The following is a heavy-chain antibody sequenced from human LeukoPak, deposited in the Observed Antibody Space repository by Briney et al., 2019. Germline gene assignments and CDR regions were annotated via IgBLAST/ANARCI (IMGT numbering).Heavy chain of an antibody. J-gene: IGHJ4*02. CDR1: GFTFSSYG. D-gene: IGHD6-13*01. CDR2: ISGSGGST. Sequence: GGSLRLSCAASGFTFSSYGMSWVRQAPGKGLEWVSAISGSGGSTYYADSVKGRFTISRDNSKNTLYLQMNSLRAEDTAVYYCAKDRWYSSSPFDYWGQGTLVTVSS. V-gene: IGHV3-23*01. CDR3: AKDRWYSSSPFDY.